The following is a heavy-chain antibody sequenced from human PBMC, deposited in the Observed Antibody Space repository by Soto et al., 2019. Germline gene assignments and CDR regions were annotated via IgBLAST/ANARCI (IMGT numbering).Heavy chain of an antibody. J-gene: IGHJ6*02. CDR2: IIPIFGTA. CDR1: GGTFSSYA. Sequence: QVQLVQSGAEVKKPGSSVKVSCKASGGTFSSYAISWVRQAPGQGLEWMGGIIPIFGTANYAQKFQGRVTITAEKSTSTAYMELSSLRSEDTAVYYCARDHGTYSSGWHPGGDYYYGMDVWGQGTTVTVSS. D-gene: IGHD6-19*01. V-gene: IGHV1-69*06. CDR3: ARDHGTYSSGWHPGGDYYYGMDV.